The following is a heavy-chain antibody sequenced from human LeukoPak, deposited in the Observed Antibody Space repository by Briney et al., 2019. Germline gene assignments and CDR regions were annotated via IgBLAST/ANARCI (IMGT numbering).Heavy chain of an antibody. Sequence: GGSLRLSCAASGFTFTTYAMSWVRQAPGKGLEWVSGISGSGGRTYYADSVKGRFTISRDNSKNTLYLQMNSLRAEDTAMYYCAREGSYDSSTMWYFDSWGQGTLVTVSS. CDR3: AREGSYDSSTMWYFDS. D-gene: IGHD3-22*01. V-gene: IGHV3-23*01. J-gene: IGHJ4*02. CDR2: ISGSGGRT. CDR1: GFTFTTYA.